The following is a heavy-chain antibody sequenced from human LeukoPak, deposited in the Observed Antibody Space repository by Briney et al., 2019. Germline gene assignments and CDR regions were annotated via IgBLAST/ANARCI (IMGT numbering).Heavy chain of an antibody. J-gene: IGHJ4*02. CDR3: ARDRGYRYGQFDY. V-gene: IGHV3-23*01. D-gene: IGHD5-18*01. CDR1: GFTFSSYA. Sequence: GGSLRLSCAASGFTFSSYAMNWVRQAPGKGLEWVSTISSSGGSTYYADSVKGRFTVSRDNSKNTLYLQMNSLRDEDTAVYYCARDRGYRYGQFDYWGQGTLVTVSS. CDR2: ISSSGGST.